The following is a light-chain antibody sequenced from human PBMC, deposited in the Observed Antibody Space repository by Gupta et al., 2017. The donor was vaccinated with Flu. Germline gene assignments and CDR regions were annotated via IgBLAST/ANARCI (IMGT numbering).Light chain of an antibody. CDR1: QSVSTY. Sequence: EIELTQSPATLSLSPGERATLSCRASQSVSTYLAWYQKKPGQAPRLLIYDASNRATGIPARFSGSGSGTDFPLTISSLEPEDFAVYYCQKRSNWPPYTFGQGTRLEIK. CDR3: QKRSNWPPYT. J-gene: IGKJ2*01. CDR2: DAS. V-gene: IGKV3-11*01.